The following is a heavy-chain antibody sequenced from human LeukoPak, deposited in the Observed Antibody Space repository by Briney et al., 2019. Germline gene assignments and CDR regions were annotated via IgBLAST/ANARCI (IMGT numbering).Heavy chain of an antibody. J-gene: IGHJ5*02. D-gene: IGHD6-19*01. Sequence: KPSETLSLTCAVYGGSFSGYYWSWIRQPPGKGLEWIGEINHSGSTNYSPSLKSRVTISVDTSKNQFSLKLSSVTAADTAVYYCARRPSSGWPKLSPWGQGTLVTVSS. CDR3: ARRPSSGWPKLSP. CDR2: INHSGST. V-gene: IGHV4-34*01. CDR1: GGSFSGYY.